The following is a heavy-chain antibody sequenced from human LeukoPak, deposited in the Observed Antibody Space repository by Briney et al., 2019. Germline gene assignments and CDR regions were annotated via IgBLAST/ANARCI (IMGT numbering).Heavy chain of an antibody. CDR1: EFTVSSNY. CDR2: IYSGGST. Sequence: PGGSLRLSCAASEFTVSSNYMNWVRQAPGKGLEWVSVIYSGGSTYYADSVKGRFTISRDNSKNTLYLQMNSLRAEDTAVYYCASMNDYGDYFDYWGQGTLVTVSS. J-gene: IGHJ4*02. V-gene: IGHV3-53*01. CDR3: ASMNDYGDYFDY. D-gene: IGHD4-17*01.